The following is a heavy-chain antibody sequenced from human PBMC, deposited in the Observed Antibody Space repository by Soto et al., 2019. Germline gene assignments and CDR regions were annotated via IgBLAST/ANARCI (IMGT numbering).Heavy chain of an antibody. CDR2: ISYDGSNK. CDR3: AKVGIAAAGTGDYYYYMDV. CDR1: GFTFSSYG. Sequence: QVQLVESGGGVVQPGRSLRLSCAASGFTFSSYGMHWVRQAPGKGLEWVAVISYDGSNKYYADSVKGRFTISRDNSKNTLYLQMNSLRAEDTAVYYCAKVGIAAAGTGDYYYYMDVWGKGTTVTVSS. V-gene: IGHV3-30*18. D-gene: IGHD6-13*01. J-gene: IGHJ6*03.